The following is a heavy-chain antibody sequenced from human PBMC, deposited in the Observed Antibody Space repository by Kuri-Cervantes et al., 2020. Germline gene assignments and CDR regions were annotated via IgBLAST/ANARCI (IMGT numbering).Heavy chain of an antibody. CDR2: IYYSGST. V-gene: IGHV4-59*01. J-gene: IGHJ4*02. Sequence: GSLRLSCTVSGGSISSYYWSWIRQPPGKGLEWIGYIYYSGSTNYNPSLKSRVTISVDTSKNQFSLKLGSVTAADTAVYYCARSTESGVGYWGQGTLVTVSS. CDR3: ARSTESGVGY. D-gene: IGHD7-27*01. CDR1: GGSISSYY.